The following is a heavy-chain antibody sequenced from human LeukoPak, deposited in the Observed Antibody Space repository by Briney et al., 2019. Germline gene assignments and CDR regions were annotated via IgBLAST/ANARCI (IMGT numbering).Heavy chain of an antibody. CDR1: GFPFSSYW. J-gene: IGHJ4*02. D-gene: IGHD5-24*01. CDR2: IKQDGSKK. Sequence: PGGSLRLSCVASGFPFSSYWMTWVRQAPGKGLEWVANIKQDGSKKSYVDSVKGRFTISRDNAKNSLYLQMNSLRAEDTAIYYCTRVGYIDEGIDYWGQGTLVPSPQ. V-gene: IGHV3-7*04. CDR3: TRVGYIDEGIDY.